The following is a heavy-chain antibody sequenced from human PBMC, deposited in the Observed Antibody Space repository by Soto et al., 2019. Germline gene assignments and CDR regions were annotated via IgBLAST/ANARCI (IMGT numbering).Heavy chain of an antibody. D-gene: IGHD1-26*01. CDR3: ARRGSGSYYDY. CDR1: GFTFSSYA. CDR2: ISGSGDST. J-gene: IGHJ4*02. Sequence: EVQLLESGGGLVQPGGSLRLSCAASGFTFSSYAWRWVRQAPVKGLEWVSAISGSGDSTYYADSVKGRFTISRDNSKNTLYLQMNSLRAEDTAVYYCARRGSGSYYDYWGQGTLVTVSS. V-gene: IGHV3-23*01.